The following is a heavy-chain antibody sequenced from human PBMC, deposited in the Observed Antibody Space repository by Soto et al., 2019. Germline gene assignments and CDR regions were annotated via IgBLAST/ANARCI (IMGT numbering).Heavy chain of an antibody. CDR2: IYHSGSP. V-gene: IGHV4-39*07. CDR3: APLPPRIVVALLPIPP. CDR1: GGSISSSSFH. J-gene: IGHJ5*02. D-gene: IGHD2-21*01. Sequence: PSETLSLTCTVSGGSISSSSFHWGWIRQPPGKGLEWIGSIYHSGSPTYSPSFRGRATISVDKSNNQFSLRLRSVTAAATAVYYCAPLPPRIVVALLPIPPWGQETLVPVS.